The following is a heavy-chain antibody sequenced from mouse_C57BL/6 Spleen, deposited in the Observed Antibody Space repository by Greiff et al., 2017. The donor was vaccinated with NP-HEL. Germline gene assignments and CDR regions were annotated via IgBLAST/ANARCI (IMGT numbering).Heavy chain of an antibody. V-gene: IGHV1-26*01. J-gene: IGHJ2*01. CDR2: INPNNGGT. D-gene: IGHD2-4*01. CDR1: GYTFTDYY. CDR3: ASYYDLFDY. Sequence: VQLQQSGPELVKPGASVKISCKASGYTFTDYYMNWVKQSHGKSLEWIGDINPNNGGTSYNQKFKGKATLTVDKSSSTAYMELRSLTSEDSAVYYCASYYDLFDYWGQGTTLTVSS.